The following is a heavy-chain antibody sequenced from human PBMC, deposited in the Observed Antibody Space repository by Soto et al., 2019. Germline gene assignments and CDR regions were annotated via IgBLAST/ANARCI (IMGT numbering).Heavy chain of an antibody. J-gene: IGHJ6*02. CDR1: GFTFSSYA. CDR3: ARDYGRSWYEPYYYYGMDV. V-gene: IGHV3-30-3*01. CDR2: ISYDGSNK. D-gene: IGHD6-13*01. Sequence: QVQLVESGGGVVQPGRSLRLSCAASGFTFSSYAMHWVRQAPGKGLEWVAVISYDGSNKYYADSVKGRFTISRDNSKNTLYLQMNSLRAEDTAVYYCARDYGRSWYEPYYYYGMDVWGQGTTVTVSS.